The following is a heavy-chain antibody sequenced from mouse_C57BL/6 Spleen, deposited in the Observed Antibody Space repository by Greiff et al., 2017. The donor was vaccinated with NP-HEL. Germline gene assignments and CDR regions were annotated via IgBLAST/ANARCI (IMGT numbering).Heavy chain of an antibody. CDR3: TKRTGTLYFDY. J-gene: IGHJ2*01. D-gene: IGHD4-1*01. CDR2: IRLKSDNYAT. Sequence: EVKLVESGGGLVQPGGSMKLSCVASGFTFSNYWMNWVRQSPEKGLEWVAQIRLKSDNYATHYAESVKGRFTISRDDSKSSVYLQMNNLRAEDTGIYYCTKRTGTLYFDYWGQGTTLTVSS. CDR1: GFTFSNYW. V-gene: IGHV6-3*01.